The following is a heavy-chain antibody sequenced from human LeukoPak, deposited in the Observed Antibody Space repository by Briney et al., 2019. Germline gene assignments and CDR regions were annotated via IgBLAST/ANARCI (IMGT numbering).Heavy chain of an antibody. CDR1: GFTFSSYA. V-gene: IGHV3-23*01. CDR3: ARYPSGGGYYFDY. J-gene: IGHJ4*02. CDR2: ISGSGGST. Sequence: GGSLRLSCAASGFTFSSYAMSWVRQAPGKGLEWVSAISGSGGSTYYADSVKGRFTISRDNAKNSLYLQMNSLRAEDTAVYYCARYPSGGGYYFDYWGQGTLVTVSS. D-gene: IGHD2-2*02.